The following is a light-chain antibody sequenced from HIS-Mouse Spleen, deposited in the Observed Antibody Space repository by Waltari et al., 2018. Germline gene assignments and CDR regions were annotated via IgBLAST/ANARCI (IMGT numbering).Light chain of an antibody. V-gene: IGKV1-9*01. CDR2: ASS. Sequence: DIQLTQSPSFLSASVGDRVTITCRASQGISRYLAWYQQKPGKAPKLLIYASSTLQSGVPSRVSGSGAGTEFTLTISSLQPEDFATYYCQQLNSYPPTFGQGTKVEIK. CDR3: QQLNSYPPT. CDR1: QGISRY. J-gene: IGKJ1*01.